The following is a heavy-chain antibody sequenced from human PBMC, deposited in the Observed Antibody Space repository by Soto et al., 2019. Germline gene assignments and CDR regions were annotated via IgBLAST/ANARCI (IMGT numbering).Heavy chain of an antibody. CDR1: GYTFTGYY. D-gene: IGHD6-25*01. V-gene: IGHV1-2*02. CDR2: INPNSGGT. Sequence: QVQLVQSGAEVKKPVASVKVSCKASGYTFTGYYMHWVRQAPAQGLEGMGWINPNSGGTNYAQKFQSRVTMTRDASISTAYRELSRLRSDDTAVYYCAGGWADSSAHVHSCDYWGHGTLVTVSS. J-gene: IGHJ4*01. CDR3: AGGWADSSAHVHSCDY.